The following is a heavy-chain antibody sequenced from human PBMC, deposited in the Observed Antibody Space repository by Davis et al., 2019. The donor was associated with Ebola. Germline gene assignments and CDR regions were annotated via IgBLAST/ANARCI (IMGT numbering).Heavy chain of an antibody. CDR3: ARGRGSTYYYALDY. CDR1: GDSISSGGYY. J-gene: IGHJ4*02. CDR2: IYYSGST. Sequence: SETLSLTCSASGDSISSGGYYWSWIRHLPGKGLEWIGYIYYSGSTSYSPSLTSRLTISLDMSKNQFSLRLTSVTAADTAVYYCARGRGSTYYYALDYWGPGKLVTVSP. V-gene: IGHV4-31*03. D-gene: IGHD3-10*01.